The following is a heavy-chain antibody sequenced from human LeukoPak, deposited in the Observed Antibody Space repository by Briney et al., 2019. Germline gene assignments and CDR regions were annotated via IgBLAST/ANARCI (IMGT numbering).Heavy chain of an antibody. V-gene: IGHV3-21*01. D-gene: IGHD3-22*01. CDR1: GFTFSSYS. Sequence: GGSLRLSCAASGFTFSSYSMNWVRQAPGKGLEWVSSISSSSSYTYYADSVKGRFTISRDNAKNSLYLQMNSLRAEDTAVYYCARDQYYYDSSGYYPWGRGTLVTVSS. J-gene: IGHJ5*02. CDR3: ARDQYYYDSSGYYP. CDR2: ISSSSSYT.